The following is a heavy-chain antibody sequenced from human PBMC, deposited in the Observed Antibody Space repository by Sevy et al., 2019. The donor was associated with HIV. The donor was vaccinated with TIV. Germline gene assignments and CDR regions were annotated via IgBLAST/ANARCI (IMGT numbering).Heavy chain of an antibody. CDR1: AFTFSNDW. J-gene: IGHJ5*02. Sequence: GGSLRLSCVASAFTFSNDWMTWVRQAPGKGLEWVGHIRSATDGGTTDYAAPVNGRFTISRHDSKNTVYLEMNSLKIEDTGVYFCATLSGNYWGDWLDPWGQGTLVTVSS. CDR2: IRSATDGGTT. D-gene: IGHD5-12*01. V-gene: IGHV3-15*07. CDR3: ATLSGNYWGDWLDP.